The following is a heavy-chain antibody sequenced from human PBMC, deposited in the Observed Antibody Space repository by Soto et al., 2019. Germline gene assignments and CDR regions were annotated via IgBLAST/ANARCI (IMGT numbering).Heavy chain of an antibody. Sequence: KTWETLSLTCTVSSGSISSGGYYWSWIRQHPGKGLEWIGYIYYSGSTYYNPSLKSRVTISVDTSKNQFSLKLSSVTAADTAVYYCARATKNRNHNWFDPWGQGTLVTVSS. CDR3: ARATKNRNHNWFDP. J-gene: IGHJ5*02. V-gene: IGHV4-31*03. CDR1: SGSISSGGYY. CDR2: IYYSGST.